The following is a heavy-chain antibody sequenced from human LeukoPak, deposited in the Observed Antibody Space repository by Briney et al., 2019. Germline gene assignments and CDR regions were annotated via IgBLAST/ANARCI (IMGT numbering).Heavy chain of an antibody. D-gene: IGHD6-19*01. J-gene: IGHJ4*02. CDR3: ATPSSGWYVYFDH. Sequence: SMKVSCKVSGYTLTELSMHWVRQAPGQGLEWMGGIIPIFGTANYAQKFQGRVTITADESTSTAYMELSSLRSEDTAVYYCATPSSGWYVYFDHWGQGTLVTVSS. CDR2: IIPIFGTA. CDR1: GYTLTELS. V-gene: IGHV1-69*13.